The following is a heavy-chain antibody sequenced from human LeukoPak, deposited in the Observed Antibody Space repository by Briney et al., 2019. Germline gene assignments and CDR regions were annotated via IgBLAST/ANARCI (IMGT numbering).Heavy chain of an antibody. CDR1: GFTVSSNY. Sequence: GGSLRLSCAASGFTVSSNYMSWVRQAPGKGLEWVSVIYSGGSTYYADSVTGRFTISRDNSKNTLYLQMNSLRAEDTAVYYCARDYGDYYDSSGFDYWGQGTLVTVSS. CDR2: IYSGGST. CDR3: ARDYGDYYDSSGFDY. V-gene: IGHV3-53*01. D-gene: IGHD3-22*01. J-gene: IGHJ4*02.